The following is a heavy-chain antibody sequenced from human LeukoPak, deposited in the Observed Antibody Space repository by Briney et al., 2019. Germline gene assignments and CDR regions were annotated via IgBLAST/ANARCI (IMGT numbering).Heavy chain of an antibody. D-gene: IGHD2-21*02. Sequence: GGSLRLSCAASGFTFSSYSMNWVRQAPGKGLEWVSYISSSSSTIYYADSVKGRFTISRDNAKNSLYLQMNSLRAEDTAVYYCARDTASTRFDYWGQGTLVTVSS. CDR1: GFTFSSYS. CDR3: ARDTASTRFDY. CDR2: ISSSSSTI. J-gene: IGHJ4*02. V-gene: IGHV3-48*01.